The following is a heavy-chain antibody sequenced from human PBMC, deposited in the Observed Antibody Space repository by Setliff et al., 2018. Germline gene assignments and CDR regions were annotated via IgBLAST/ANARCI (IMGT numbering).Heavy chain of an antibody. CDR1: GGSFSGYY. V-gene: IGHV4-34*01. CDR3: ARGPRFDYESPTYRRRFDP. D-gene: IGHD3-22*01. J-gene: IGHJ5*02. CDR2: INHRGTT. Sequence: PSETLSLTCAVYGGSFSGYYWNWIRQAPGKGLEWIGEINHRGTTSYTPSLKGRVTISVDTSKNLFSLKLSSVTAAGTAVYFCARGPRFDYESPTYRRRFDPWGQGTAVTVSS.